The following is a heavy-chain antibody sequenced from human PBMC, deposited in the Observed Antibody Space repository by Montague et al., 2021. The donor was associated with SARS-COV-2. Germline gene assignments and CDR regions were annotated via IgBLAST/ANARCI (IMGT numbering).Heavy chain of an antibody. CDR2: TTYSGST. V-gene: IGHV4-59*12. J-gene: IGHJ6*02. D-gene: IGHD3-3*01. Sequence: SETLSLTCTVSGGSISPYCWSWIRQSPGKGLECIGYTTYSGSTDSNPSLKRRVTISIDTSKTQFSFKLSFVTAADTAVYYCASWGEYYDSPYYYYAMDVWGQGTTVTVSS. CDR1: GGSISPYC. CDR3: ASWGEYYDSPYYYYAMDV.